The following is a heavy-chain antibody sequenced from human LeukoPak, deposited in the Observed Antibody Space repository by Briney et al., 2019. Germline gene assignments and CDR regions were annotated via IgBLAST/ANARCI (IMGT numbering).Heavy chain of an antibody. CDR1: GFTFSSYD. Sequence: GGSLRLSCAASGFTFSSYDMHWVRQVTGKGLEWVSAIGTAGDPYYPGSVKGRFTISRDNAKNTLYVQMNNLRAEDTAVYYCARVDPKAPGDYSWGRGTLVTVSS. D-gene: IGHD2-2*03. J-gene: IGHJ4*02. CDR3: ARVDPKAPGDYS. CDR2: IGTAGDP. V-gene: IGHV3-13*05.